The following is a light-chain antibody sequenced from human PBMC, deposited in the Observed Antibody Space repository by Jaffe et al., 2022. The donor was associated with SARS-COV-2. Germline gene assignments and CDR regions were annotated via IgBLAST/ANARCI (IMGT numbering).Light chain of an antibody. CDR2: NDN. V-gene: IGLV1-44*01. CDR1: SSNIGSNT. Sequence: QSVLTQPPSASGTPGQRVTISCSGSSSNIGSNTVNWYQQFPGTAPKLLIYNDNQRPSGVPDRFSGSKSGTSASLAISGLQSEDEAAYYCAAWDDSVNGWVFGGGTKLTVL. CDR3: AAWDDSVNGWV. J-gene: IGLJ3*02.